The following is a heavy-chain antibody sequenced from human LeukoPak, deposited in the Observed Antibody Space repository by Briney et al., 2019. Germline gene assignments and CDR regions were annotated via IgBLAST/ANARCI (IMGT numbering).Heavy chain of an antibody. CDR1: GGSFSGYY. J-gene: IGHJ4*02. V-gene: IGHV4-34*01. CDR3: AREDGTRIDY. CDR2: INHSGST. D-gene: IGHD5-24*01. Sequence: SPSETLSLTCAVYGGSFSGYYWSWIRQPPGKGLEWIGEINHSGSTNYNPSLKSRVTISVDTSKNQFSLKLSSVTAADTAVYYCAREDGTRIDYWGQGTLVTVSS.